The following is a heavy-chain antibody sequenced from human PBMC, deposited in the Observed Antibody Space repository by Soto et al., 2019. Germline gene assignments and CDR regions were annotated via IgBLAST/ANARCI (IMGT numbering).Heavy chain of an antibody. CDR1: GFSLSTSGMC. J-gene: IGHJ3*02. CDR2: IDWDDDK. CDR3: ARINVERTWDAFDI. V-gene: IGHV2-70*01. D-gene: IGHD6-25*01. Sequence: PGATLVNPTQTLTLTCTFSGFSLSTSGMCVSWIRQPPWKALEWLALIDWDDDKYYSTSLKTRLTISKDTSKNQVVLTMTNMDPVDTATYYCARINVERTWDAFDIWGQGTMVTVSS.